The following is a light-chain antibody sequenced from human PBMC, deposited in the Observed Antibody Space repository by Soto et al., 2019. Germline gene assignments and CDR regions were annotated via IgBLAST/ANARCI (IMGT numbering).Light chain of an antibody. Sequence: EIVMTQSPATLSVSPGERATLSCRASQSVSSNLAWYKQKPGQAPRLLIYGASTRATGIPARFSGSGSGTEFTLTISSLQSEDFAVYYCQQYNNWPSHTFGQGTKVDIK. CDR1: QSVSSN. J-gene: IGKJ2*01. CDR2: GAS. V-gene: IGKV3-15*01. CDR3: QQYNNWPSHT.